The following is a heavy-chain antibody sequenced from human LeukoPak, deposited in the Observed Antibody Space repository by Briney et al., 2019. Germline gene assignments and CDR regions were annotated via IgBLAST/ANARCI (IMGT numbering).Heavy chain of an antibody. D-gene: IGHD3-22*01. CDR3: ASTTYYDNSGYLSY. CDR1: GYIFTGNY. Sequence: ASLKVSCKASGYIFTGNYMHWVRQAPGQGLEWMGWINPNSGGTNYAQKFQGTVTMTRDTFISTAYLELRSLRYDDTAVYYCASTTYYDNSGYLSYWGQGTLVTVSS. J-gene: IGHJ4*02. V-gene: IGHV1-2*02. CDR2: INPNSGGT.